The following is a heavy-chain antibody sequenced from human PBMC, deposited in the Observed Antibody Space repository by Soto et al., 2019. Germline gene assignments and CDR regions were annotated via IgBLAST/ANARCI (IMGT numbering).Heavy chain of an antibody. V-gene: IGHV4-4*02. Sequence: QMQLLESGPGLVKPSETLSLTCAVSSASIDNNWNWVRQPPGKGLEWIGEIHQSGISYKNPSLKSRVTMSVDKSKNQFSLNLSSVTAADTAVYFCARSFDWYAFDQWGQGTLVTVSS. D-gene: IGHD3-9*01. CDR2: IHQSGIS. J-gene: IGHJ4*02. CDR1: SASIDNN. CDR3: ARSFDWYAFDQ.